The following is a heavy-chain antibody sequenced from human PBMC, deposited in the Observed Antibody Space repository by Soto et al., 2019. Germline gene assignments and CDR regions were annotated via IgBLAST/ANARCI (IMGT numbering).Heavy chain of an antibody. CDR3: GKDSPRGGAFDI. J-gene: IGHJ3*02. CDR2: IIPIFGTA. Sequence: ASVKVSCKASGGTFSSYAISWVRQAPGQGLEWMGGIIPIFGTANYAQKFQGRVTITADESTSTAYMELSSLRSEDTAVYYCGKDSPRGGAFDIWGQGTMVTVS. V-gene: IGHV1-69*13. CDR1: GGTFSSYA. D-gene: IGHD2-15*01.